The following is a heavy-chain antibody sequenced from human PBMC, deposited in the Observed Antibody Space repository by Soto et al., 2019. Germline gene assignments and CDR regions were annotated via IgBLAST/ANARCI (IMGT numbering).Heavy chain of an antibody. CDR2: IYHSGST. CDR3: ARAHGSGWGAFEI. D-gene: IGHD3-10*01. Sequence: QLQLQESGSGLVKPSQTLSLTCAVSGGSISSGGYSWSWIRQPPGKGLEWIGYIYHSGSTYYNPPXTXRXXISVDRSKNQFSLTLSSVTAADTAVYYCARAHGSGWGAFEIWGQGTMVTVSS. CDR1: GGSISSGGYS. V-gene: IGHV4-30-2*01. J-gene: IGHJ3*02.